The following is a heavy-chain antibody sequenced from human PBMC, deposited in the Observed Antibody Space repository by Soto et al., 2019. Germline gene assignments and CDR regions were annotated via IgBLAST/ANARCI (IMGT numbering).Heavy chain of an antibody. V-gene: IGHV4-39*01. CDR1: GGSISSSSYY. CDR3: ARPSASSAVAGPAHAFDI. CDR2: IYYSGST. J-gene: IGHJ3*02. Sequence: QLQLQESGPGLVKPSETLSLTCTVSGGSISSSSYYWGWIRQPPGKGLEWIGSIYYSGSTYYNPSLKSRVTISVDTSKNQFSLKLSSVTAADTAVYYCARPSASSAVAGPAHAFDIWGQGTMVTVSS. D-gene: IGHD6-19*01.